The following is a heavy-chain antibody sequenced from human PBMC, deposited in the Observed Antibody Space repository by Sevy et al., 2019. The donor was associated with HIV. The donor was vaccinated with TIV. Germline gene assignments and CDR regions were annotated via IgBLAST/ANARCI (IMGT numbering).Heavy chain of an antibody. D-gene: IGHD2-2*01. V-gene: IGHV3-7*01. CDR1: GFDFNHHW. J-gene: IGHJ5*02. CDR2: MNQDGSEK. CDR3: ARGGCSTTRCYQVGDWFDP. Sequence: GGSLRLSCAASGFDFNHHWMSWVRQAPQKGLEWVANMNQDGSEKHYVDSVKGRFSISRDNAKKSLYLQMNNLRPEDTAVYFCARGGCSTTRCYQVGDWFDPWGQGPWSPSPQ.